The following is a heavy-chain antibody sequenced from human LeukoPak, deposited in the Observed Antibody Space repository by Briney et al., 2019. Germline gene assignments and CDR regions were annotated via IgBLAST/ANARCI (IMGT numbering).Heavy chain of an antibody. D-gene: IGHD4-17*01. CDR2: ISAGNDI. CDR3: AKYAPPTTALARFFDD. Sequence: GGSLRLSCAASGFSFNNYAMVWVRQTPGNGLEWVSVISAGNDIVYADSAKGRFSISRDSSKNTLYLQMNSLRVEDTAVYYCAKYAPPTTALARFFDDWGQGTLVTVSS. J-gene: IGHJ4*02. CDR1: GFSFNNYA. V-gene: IGHV3-23*01.